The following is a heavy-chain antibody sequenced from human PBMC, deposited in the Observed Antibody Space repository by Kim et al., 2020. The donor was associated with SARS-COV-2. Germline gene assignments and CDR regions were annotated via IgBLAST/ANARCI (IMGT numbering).Heavy chain of an antibody. V-gene: IGHV3-30*18. CDR3: AKLRYDSSGPTGSLFDY. CDR2: ISYDGSNK. CDR1: GFTFSSYG. J-gene: IGHJ4*01. D-gene: IGHD3-22*01. Sequence: GGSLRLSCAASGFTFSSYGMHWVRQAPGKGLEWVAVISYDGSNKYYADSVKGRFTISRDNSKNTLYLQMNSLRAEDTAVYYCAKLRYDSSGPTGSLFDY.